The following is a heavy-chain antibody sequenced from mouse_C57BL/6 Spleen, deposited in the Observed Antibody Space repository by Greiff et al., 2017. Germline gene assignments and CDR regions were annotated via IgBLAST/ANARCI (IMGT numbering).Heavy chain of an antibody. CDR1: GYTFTSYW. J-gene: IGHJ4*01. Sequence: QVQLQQPGAELVRPGSSVKLSCKASGYTFTSYWLDWVKQRPGQGLEWIGNIYPSDSETHYNQKFKDKATLTVDKSSSTAYMQLSSLTSADSAVYYCARELRRAMDYWGQGTSVTVSS. V-gene: IGHV1-61*01. CDR3: ARELRRAMDY. CDR2: IYPSDSET.